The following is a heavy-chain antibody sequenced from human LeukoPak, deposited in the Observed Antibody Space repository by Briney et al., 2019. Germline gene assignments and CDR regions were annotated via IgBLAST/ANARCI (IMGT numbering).Heavy chain of an antibody. CDR2: TYYRSKWYN. Sequence: SQTLSLTCAISRDSVSSNSAAWNWIRQSPSRGLEWLGRTYYRSKWYNDYAVSVKSRITINPDTSKNQFSLQLNSVTPEDTAVYYCARVASGRDGYNRGDYYFDYWGQGTLVTVSS. CDR1: RDSVSSNSAA. D-gene: IGHD5-12*01. V-gene: IGHV6-1*01. CDR3: ARVASGRDGYNRGDYYFDY. J-gene: IGHJ4*02.